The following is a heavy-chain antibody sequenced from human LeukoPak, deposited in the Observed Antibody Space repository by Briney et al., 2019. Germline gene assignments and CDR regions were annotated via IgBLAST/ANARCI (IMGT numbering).Heavy chain of an antibody. CDR1: GFTFSSYG. CDR3: ARGSGGSYISYAFDI. Sequence: GGSLRLSCAASGFTFSSYGMSWVRQAPGKGLEWVSAISGSGGSTYYADSVKGRFTISRDNSKNTLYLQMNSLRAEDTAVYYCARGSGGSYISYAFDIWGQGTMVTVSS. D-gene: IGHD1-26*01. V-gene: IGHV3-23*01. J-gene: IGHJ3*02. CDR2: ISGSGGST.